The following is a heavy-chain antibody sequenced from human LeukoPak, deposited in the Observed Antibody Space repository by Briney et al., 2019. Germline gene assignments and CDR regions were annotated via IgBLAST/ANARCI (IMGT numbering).Heavy chain of an antibody. J-gene: IGHJ4*02. CDR2: ISSSSSYI. V-gene: IGHV3-21*01. D-gene: IGHD1-26*01. Sequence: GGSLRLSCAASGFTFSSYSMNWVRQAPGKGLEWVSSISSSSSYIYYADSVKGRFTISRDNAKNSLYLQMNSLRAEDTAVYYCARVDSGSYYPYYWGQGTLVTVSS. CDR1: GFTFSSYS. CDR3: ARVDSGSYYPYY.